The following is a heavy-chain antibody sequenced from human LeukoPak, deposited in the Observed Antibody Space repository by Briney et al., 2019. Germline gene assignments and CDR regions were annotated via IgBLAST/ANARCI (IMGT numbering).Heavy chain of an antibody. D-gene: IGHD3/OR15-3a*01. CDR2: ITGTIIST. CDR1: GFTFRSYA. J-gene: IGHJ4*02. V-gene: IGHV3-23*05. Sequence: PGGSLRLSCAASGFTFRSYAMSWVRQAPEKGLEWVSAITGTIISTYYVDSVRGRFTISRDNSKNTLYLQMDSLRAEDTATYYCARGIMVFGTLDYWGQGTLVTVSS. CDR3: ARGIMVFGTLDY.